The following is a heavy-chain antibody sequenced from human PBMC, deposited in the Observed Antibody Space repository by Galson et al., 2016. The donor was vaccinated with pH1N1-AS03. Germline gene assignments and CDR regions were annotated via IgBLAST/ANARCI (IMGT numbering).Heavy chain of an antibody. Sequence: SLRLSCAASGFRLTSIAMTWVRQAPGKGLEWVSGVVTSGDTYFADSVKGRFSISRDDSKNTMYLQMDSLGVEATAIYYCAKERVYHDSQWVFDYWGQGNPVTVSS. CDR3: AKERVYHDSQWVFDY. V-gene: IGHV3-23*01. J-gene: IGHJ4*02. D-gene: IGHD1-26*01. CDR1: GFRLTSIA. CDR2: VVTSGDT.